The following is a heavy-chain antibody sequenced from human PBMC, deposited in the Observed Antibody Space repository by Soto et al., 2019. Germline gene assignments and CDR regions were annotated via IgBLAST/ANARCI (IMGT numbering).Heavy chain of an antibody. CDR3: AKVGNDYGDYWGMVVFDI. CDR1: GFTFSSYG. D-gene: IGHD4-17*01. CDR2: ISYDGSNK. J-gene: IGHJ3*02. Sequence: GGSLRLSCAASGFTFSSYGMHWVRQAPGKGLEWVAVISYDGSNKYYADSVKGRFTISRDNSKNTLYLQMNSLRAEDTAVYYCAKVGNDYGDYWGMVVFDIWGQGTMVTVSS. V-gene: IGHV3-30*18.